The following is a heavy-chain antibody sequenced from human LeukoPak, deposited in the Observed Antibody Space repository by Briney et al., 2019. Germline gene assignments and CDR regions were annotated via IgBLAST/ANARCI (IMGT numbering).Heavy chain of an antibody. CDR3: ARAAGRITIFGVPYGDAFDI. V-gene: IGHV4-59*01. CDR2: IDYSAST. J-gene: IGHJ3*02. CDR1: GGSISTYY. Sequence: PSETLSLTCTVSGGSISTYYWNWIRQPPGKGLEWIAYIDYSASTNYNPSLKSRVTISVDTSKNQFSLKLSSVTAADTAVYYCARAAGRITIFGVPYGDAFDIWGQGTMVTVSS. D-gene: IGHD3-3*01.